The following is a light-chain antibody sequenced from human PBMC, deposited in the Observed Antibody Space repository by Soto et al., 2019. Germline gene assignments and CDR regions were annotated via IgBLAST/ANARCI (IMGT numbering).Light chain of an antibody. CDR3: QQRSNWPRWT. J-gene: IGKJ1*01. Sequence: IVLTQSPATLSLAPGERATLSCRASQSVSSYLAWYQQKPRQAPRLLIYDAPNRATGIPARFSGSGTGTDFTLTISSLEPEDFAVYYCQQRSNWPRWTFGQGTKVDIK. CDR2: DAP. CDR1: QSVSSY. V-gene: IGKV3-11*01.